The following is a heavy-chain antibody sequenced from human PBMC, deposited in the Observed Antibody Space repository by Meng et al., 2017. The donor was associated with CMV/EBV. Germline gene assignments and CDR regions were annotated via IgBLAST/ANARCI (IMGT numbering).Heavy chain of an antibody. D-gene: IGHD6-13*01. CDR3: ARFMSSSWDHYFDY. J-gene: IGHJ4*02. V-gene: IGHV1-2*02. CDR1: GYTFTGYY. CDR2: INPNSGGT. Sequence: GEVVESGGEGERAGASVKVPCKASGYTFTGYYMHWVRQAPGQGLEWMGWINPNSGGTNYAQKFQGRVTMTRDTSISTAYMELSRLRSDDTAVYYCARFMSSSWDHYFDYWGQGTLVTVSS.